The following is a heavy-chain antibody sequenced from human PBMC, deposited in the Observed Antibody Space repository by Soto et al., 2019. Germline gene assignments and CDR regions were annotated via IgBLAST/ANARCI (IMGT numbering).Heavy chain of an antibody. V-gene: IGHV3-23*01. J-gene: IGHJ3*02. Sequence: EVQLLESGGGLVQPGGSLRLSCAASGFTFSSYAMSWVRQAPGKGLEWVSGISGSGGSTYYADSVKGRFTISRDNSKNTLYLQMNILRAEYTAVYYCANGFEGSWIHLWLPGACDILGQAPVVTVSS. CDR1: GFTFSSYA. CDR2: ISGSGGST. D-gene: IGHD5-18*01. CDR3: ANGFEGSWIHLWLPGACDI.